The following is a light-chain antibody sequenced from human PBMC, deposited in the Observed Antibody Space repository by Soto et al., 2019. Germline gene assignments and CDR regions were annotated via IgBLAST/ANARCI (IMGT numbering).Light chain of an antibody. J-gene: IGLJ1*01. V-gene: IGLV2-23*01. CDR2: DDT. CDR3: CLYVGGRTYV. Sequence: QSVLTQPASVSGSPGPSITISCTGTVGLVSWYQQHPGKVPKLIIYDDTKRPSGVSSRFSGSKSGNTASLTISGLQTEYEADYYCCLYVGGRTYVFGTGTKVTVL. CDR1: VGL.